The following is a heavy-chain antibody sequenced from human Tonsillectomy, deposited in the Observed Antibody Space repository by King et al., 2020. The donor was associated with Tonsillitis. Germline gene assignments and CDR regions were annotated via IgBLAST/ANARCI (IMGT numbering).Heavy chain of an antibody. CDR3: ARSRVKNIVVVPTAEPPVN. CDR2: IYSGGFT. Sequence: VQLVESGGGLIQPGGSLRLSCAASGFTVSSNYMSWVRQAPGKGLEWASFIYSGGFTYYADSGKVRFTISRDNSKNTLYLQMNSLGAEDTAVYYCARSRVKNIVVVPTAEPPVNWGQETLVTVSS. CDR1: GFTVSSNY. D-gene: IGHD2-2*01. J-gene: IGHJ4*02. V-gene: IGHV3-53*01.